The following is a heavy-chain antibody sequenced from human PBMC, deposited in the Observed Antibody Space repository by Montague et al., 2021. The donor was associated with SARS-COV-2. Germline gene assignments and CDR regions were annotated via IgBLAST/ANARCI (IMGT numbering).Heavy chain of an antibody. CDR1: GGSISSGSYY. Sequence: TLSLTCTVSGGSISSGSYYWSWIRQPAGKGLEWIGRFSISGSTNYNPSLKSRVTISVDTSKNQFSLKLSSVTAAATAVYYCARDIAVARLFDYWGQGTLVTVSS. D-gene: IGHD6-19*01. CDR2: FSISGST. J-gene: IGHJ4*02. V-gene: IGHV4-61*02. CDR3: ARDIAVARLFDY.